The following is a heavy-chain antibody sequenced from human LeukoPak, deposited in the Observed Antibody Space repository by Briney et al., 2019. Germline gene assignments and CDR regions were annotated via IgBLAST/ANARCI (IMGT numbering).Heavy chain of an antibody. Sequence: GGSLRLSCSASGFIISDYAMHWVRQAPGKGLEYVSGISANGGSTYYADSVKGRFTISRDTSKNTLYLQMSSPRAEDTAIYYCVKDLYKGDSASWYFFHYWGQGTLVTVSS. CDR2: ISANGGST. J-gene: IGHJ4*02. D-gene: IGHD6-13*01. CDR3: VKDLYKGDSASWYFFHY. V-gene: IGHV3-64D*06. CDR1: GFIISDYA.